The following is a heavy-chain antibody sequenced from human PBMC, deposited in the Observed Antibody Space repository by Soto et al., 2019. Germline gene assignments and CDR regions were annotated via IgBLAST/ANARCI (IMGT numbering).Heavy chain of an antibody. CDR2: IYWDDDK. J-gene: IGHJ5*02. CDR1: GFSLSTSGVG. Sequence: QITLKESGPTLVKPTQTLTLTCTFSGFSLSTSGVGVGWIRQPPGKALEWLALIYWDDDKRYSPSLKSRLTNRKDTTKNQVVLTITNMEPVDTATYYCAHGSDYDILTGYYINEVRNWFDPWGQGTLVTVSS. CDR3: AHGSDYDILTGYYINEVRNWFDP. D-gene: IGHD3-9*01. V-gene: IGHV2-5*02.